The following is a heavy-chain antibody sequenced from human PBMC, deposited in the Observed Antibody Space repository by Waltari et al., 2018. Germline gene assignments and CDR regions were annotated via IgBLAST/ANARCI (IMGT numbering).Heavy chain of an antibody. CDR1: GGPISSSSYY. J-gene: IGHJ4*02. CDR2: IYYSGST. Sequence: QLQLQESGPGLVKPSETLSLTCTVSGGPISSSSYYWGWIRQPPGKGLEWIGSIYYSGSTYYNPSLKSRVTISVDTSKNQFSLKLSSVTAADTAVYYCAREGTNWGFDYWGQGTLVTVSS. D-gene: IGHD7-27*01. CDR3: AREGTNWGFDY. V-gene: IGHV4-39*07.